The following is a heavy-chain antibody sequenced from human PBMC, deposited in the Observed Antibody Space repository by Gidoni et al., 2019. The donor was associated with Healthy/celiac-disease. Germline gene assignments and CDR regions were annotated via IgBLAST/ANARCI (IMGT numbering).Heavy chain of an antibody. J-gene: IGHJ4*02. Sequence: EVQLVESGGGLVQPGGSLRLSCAPSGFPSSSQSLNCVRQAPGQGMEWVSYISSSSSTIYYADSVKGRFTISRENAKNSLYLQMNSLRDEDTAVYYCARAMYYYDSSGYYHQGDFDYWGQGTLVTVSS. CDR2: ISSSSSTI. CDR1: GFPSSSQS. V-gene: IGHV3-48*02. CDR3: ARAMYYYDSSGYYHQGDFDY. D-gene: IGHD3-22*01.